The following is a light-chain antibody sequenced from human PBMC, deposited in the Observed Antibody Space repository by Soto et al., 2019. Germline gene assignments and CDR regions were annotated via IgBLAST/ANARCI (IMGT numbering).Light chain of an antibody. CDR1: SSDVGGYNY. CDR3: SSYTSSSTLS. CDR2: DVS. V-gene: IGLV2-14*01. Sequence: QSVLTRPASVSGSPGQSITISCTGTSSDVGGYNYVSWYQQHPGKAPKLMIYDVSNRPSGVSNRFSGSKSGNTASLTISGLQAEDEADYYCSSYTSSSTLSFGTGTKVTVL. J-gene: IGLJ1*01.